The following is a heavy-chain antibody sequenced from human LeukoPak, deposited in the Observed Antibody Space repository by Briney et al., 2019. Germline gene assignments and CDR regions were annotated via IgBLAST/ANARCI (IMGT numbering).Heavy chain of an antibody. CDR3: SRKELLSDAFDI. V-gene: IGHV4-59*01. CDR2: IYYSGST. D-gene: IGHD1-7*01. Sequence: SETLSLTCTVSGGAISSYYWSWIRQPPGKGLEWIGYIYYSGSTNYNPSLKSRVTISVDTSKNQFSLRLSSVTAADTAVYYCSRKELLSDAFDIWGQGTMVTVSS. CDR1: GGAISSYY. J-gene: IGHJ3*02.